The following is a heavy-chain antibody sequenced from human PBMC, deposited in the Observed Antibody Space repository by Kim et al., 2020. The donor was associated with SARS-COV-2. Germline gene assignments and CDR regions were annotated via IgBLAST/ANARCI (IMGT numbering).Heavy chain of an antibody. V-gene: IGHV3-33*01. Sequence: GGSLRLSCAASGFTFSSYGMHWVRQAPGKGLEWVAVIWYDGSNKYYADSVKGRFTISRDNSKNTLFLQMNSLRAEDTAVYYCARQHYYDSTSVGARVFDHWGQGTLVTVSS. CDR1: GFTFSSYG. CDR3: ARQHYYDSTSVGARVFDH. J-gene: IGHJ4*02. D-gene: IGHD3-22*01. CDR2: IWYDGSNK.